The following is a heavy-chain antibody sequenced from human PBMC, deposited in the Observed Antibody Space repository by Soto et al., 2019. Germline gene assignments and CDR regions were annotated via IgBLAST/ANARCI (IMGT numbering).Heavy chain of an antibody. CDR2: ISYDGSNK. Sequence: GGSLRLSCAASGFTFSSYAMHWVRQAPGKGLEWVAVISYDGSNKYYADSVKGRFTISRDNSKNTLYLQMNSLRAEDTAVYYCARDVGPYCSGGSCYSEPFDYWGQGTLVTVSS. CDR3: ARDVGPYCSGGSCYSEPFDY. CDR1: GFTFSSYA. D-gene: IGHD2-15*01. J-gene: IGHJ4*02. V-gene: IGHV3-30-3*01.